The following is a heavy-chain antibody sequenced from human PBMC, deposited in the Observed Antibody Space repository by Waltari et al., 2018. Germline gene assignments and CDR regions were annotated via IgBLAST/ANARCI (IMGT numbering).Heavy chain of an antibody. CDR3: ARATVTTSGSIYYYYGMDV. D-gene: IGHD4-4*01. CDR1: GGPFSSYT. J-gene: IGHJ6*02. V-gene: IGHV1-69*02. Sequence: KVSCKASGGPFSSYTISWVRQAPGQGLEWMGRIIPILGIANYAQKFQGRVTITADKSTSTAYMELSSLRSEDTAVYYCARATVTTSGSIYYYYGMDVWGQGTTVTVSS. CDR2: IIPILGIA.